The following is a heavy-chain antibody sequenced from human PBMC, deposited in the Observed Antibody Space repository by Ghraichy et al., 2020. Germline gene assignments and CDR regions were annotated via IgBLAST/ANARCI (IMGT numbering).Heavy chain of an antibody. CDR1: GYTFTGYY. CDR3: ARDLKYGDYALDF. J-gene: IGHJ4*02. Sequence: ASVKVSCKASGYTFTGYYMHWVRQAPGQGLEWMGWINPNSGGTNYAQKFQGRVTMTRDTSISTAYMELSRLRSDDTAVYYCARDLKYGDYALDFWGQGTLVTVSS. CDR2: INPNSGGT. V-gene: IGHV1-2*02. D-gene: IGHD4-17*01.